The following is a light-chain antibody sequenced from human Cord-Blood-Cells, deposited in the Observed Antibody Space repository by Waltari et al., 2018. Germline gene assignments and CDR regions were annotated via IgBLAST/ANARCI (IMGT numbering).Light chain of an antibody. Sequence: EMVIPQPPATLSLSPGKRATLPCRASQSVSSNLAWYQQKPGQAPRLLIYGASTRATGIPARFSGSGSGTEFTLTISSLQSEDFAVYYCQQYNNWPRTFGQGTKVEIK. J-gene: IGKJ1*01. CDR3: QQYNNWPRT. CDR1: QSVSSN. V-gene: IGKV3-15*01. CDR2: GAS.